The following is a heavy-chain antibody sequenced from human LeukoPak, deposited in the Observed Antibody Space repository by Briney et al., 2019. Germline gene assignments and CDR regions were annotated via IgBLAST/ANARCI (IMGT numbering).Heavy chain of an antibody. CDR1: GYTFTSYG. J-gene: IGHJ5*02. V-gene: IGHV1-18*01. Sequence: ASVKVSCKASGYTFTSYGISWVRQAPGQGLEWMGWISAYNGNTNYAQKLQGRVTMTTDTSTSTAYMELRSLRSDDTAVYYRARDSYDSSGYYLNWFDPWGQGTLVTVSS. CDR2: ISAYNGNT. CDR3: ARDSYDSSGYYLNWFDP. D-gene: IGHD3-22*01.